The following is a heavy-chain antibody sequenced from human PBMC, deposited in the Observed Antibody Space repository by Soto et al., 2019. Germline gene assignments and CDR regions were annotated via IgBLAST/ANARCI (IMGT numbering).Heavy chain of an antibody. CDR3: AKNAVPYNGKWDWFDS. J-gene: IGHJ5*01. CDR2: IGGGGTDT. V-gene: IGHV3-23*01. CDR1: RFTFSDFA. D-gene: IGHD1-20*01. Sequence: DVQLLESGGGLVKPGGSLTLSCAASRFTFSDFAMSWVRQAPGKGLEWVSSIGGGGTDTYYADSVKGRFTISRDNSKNTLYLPMDSPRDEDTAVYYCAKNAVPYNGKWDWFDSWGQGTLVIVSS.